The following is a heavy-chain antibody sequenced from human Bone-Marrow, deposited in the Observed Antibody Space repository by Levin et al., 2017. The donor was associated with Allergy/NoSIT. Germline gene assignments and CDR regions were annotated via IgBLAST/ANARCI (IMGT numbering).Heavy chain of an antibody. CDR1: GFTFSIYW. CDR2: IKEDGSEK. J-gene: IGHJ4*02. Sequence: GGSLRLSCAASGFTFSIYWMSWVRQAPGKGLEWVANIKEDGSEKYYVDSVKGRFTISRDNAKNSLFLQMNSLRAEDTALYYCARIPYYYDSSGYSYFDSWGQGTLVTVSS. D-gene: IGHD3-22*01. V-gene: IGHV3-7*01. CDR3: ARIPYYYDSSGYSYFDS.